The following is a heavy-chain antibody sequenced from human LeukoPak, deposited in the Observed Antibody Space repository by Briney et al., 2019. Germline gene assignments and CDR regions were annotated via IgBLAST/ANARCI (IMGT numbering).Heavy chain of an antibody. CDR2: INHSGST. V-gene: IGHV4-34*01. Sequence: SETLSLTCAVYGGSFSGYYWSWIRQPPGKGLEWIGEINHSGSTNYNPSLKSRVTISVDTSKNQFSLKLSSVTAADTAVYYCARARSGDNYGSGSYYNWYYYYMDVWGKGTTVTVSS. J-gene: IGHJ6*03. CDR3: ARARSGDNYGSGSYYNWYYYYMDV. D-gene: IGHD3-10*01. CDR1: GGSFSGYY.